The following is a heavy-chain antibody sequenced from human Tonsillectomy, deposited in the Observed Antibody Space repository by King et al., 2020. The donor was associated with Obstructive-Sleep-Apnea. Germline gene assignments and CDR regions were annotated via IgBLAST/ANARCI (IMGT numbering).Heavy chain of an antibody. D-gene: IGHD2-2*01. V-gene: IGHV1-18*04. CDR3: ARDRVCSSTSCYGGADYYGMDV. Sequence: QLVQSGAEVKKPGASVKVSCKASGYIFTSYGISWVRQAPGQGLEWMGWISPYNDNTNYAQKAQGRVTVTTDTSTSTAYMELRNLRSDDTAVYYCARDRVCSSTSCYGGADYYGMDVWGQGTTVTVSS. J-gene: IGHJ6*02. CDR2: ISPYNDNT. CDR1: GYIFTSYG.